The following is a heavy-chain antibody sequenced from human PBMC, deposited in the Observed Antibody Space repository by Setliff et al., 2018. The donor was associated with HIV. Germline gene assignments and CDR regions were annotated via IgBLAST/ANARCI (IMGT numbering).Heavy chain of an antibody. V-gene: IGHV4-34*01. CDR1: GGSLSGYY. CDR3: ARGFYSHRVKDAFDL. CDR2: ISHSGGT. J-gene: IGHJ3*01. D-gene: IGHD3-10*01. Sequence: SETLSLTCAVYGGSLSGYYWSWIRQSPGKGLEWIGKISHSGGTNYNPSLRSRLTMSMDTPKNQVSLKLNSVTAADMAMYYCARGFYSHRVKDAFDLWGPGTMVTVSS.